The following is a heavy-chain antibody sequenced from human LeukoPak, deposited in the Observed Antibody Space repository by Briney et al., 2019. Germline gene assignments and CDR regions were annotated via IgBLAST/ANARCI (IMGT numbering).Heavy chain of an antibody. J-gene: IGHJ4*02. CDR2: ISSSNSYI. Sequence: PGGSLRLSCAASGFTFSSYSMNWVRQAPGKGLEWVSSISSSNSYIYNADSVKGRLTISRDNAKNSLYLQMNSLRAEDTAVYYCARDQGLLVVAGRFGYWGQGTLVTVSS. D-gene: IGHD6-19*01. CDR1: GFTFSSYS. V-gene: IGHV3-21*01. CDR3: ARDQGLLVVAGRFGY.